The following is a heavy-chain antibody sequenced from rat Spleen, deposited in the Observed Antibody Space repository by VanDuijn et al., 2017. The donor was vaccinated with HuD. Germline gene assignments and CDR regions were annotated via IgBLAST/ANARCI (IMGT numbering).Heavy chain of an antibody. CDR1: GFTFGVYG. D-gene: IGHD5-1*01. V-gene: IGHV5-19*01. CDR3: TRENWVLDY. Sequence: EVQLVESGGGLMQPGRSLKLSCVASGFTFGVYGMHWIRQAPTKGLEWVASISPSGTKSHYRDSVKGRFTISRDNARSTLYLQMNSLRSEDTATYYCTRENWVLDYWGQGVMVTVSS. CDR2: ISPSGTKS. J-gene: IGHJ2*01.